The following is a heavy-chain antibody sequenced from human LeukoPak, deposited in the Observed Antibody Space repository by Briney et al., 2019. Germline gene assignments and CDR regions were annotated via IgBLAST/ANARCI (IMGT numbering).Heavy chain of an antibody. CDR2: IYYSGST. V-gene: IGHV4-39*01. CDR1: GGSISSSSYY. D-gene: IGHD3-3*01. J-gene: IGHJ3*02. CDR3: ARRYHRITIFGVVISHAFDI. Sequence: PSETLSLTCTVSGGSISSSSYYWGWTRQPPGKGLEWIGSIYYSGSTYYNPSLKSRVTISVDTSKNQFSLKLSSVTAADTAVYYCARRYHRITIFGVVISHAFDIWGQGTMVTVSS.